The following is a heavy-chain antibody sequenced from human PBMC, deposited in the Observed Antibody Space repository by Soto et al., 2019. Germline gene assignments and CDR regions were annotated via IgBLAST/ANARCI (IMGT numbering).Heavy chain of an antibody. D-gene: IGHD7-27*01. Sequence: TSETLSLTCAVSGGSISSGGYSWSWIRQPPGKGLEWIGYIYHSGSTYYNPSLKSRVTISVDRSKNQFSLKLSSVTAADTAVYYCARGPSGDKVHYWGQGALVTVS. J-gene: IGHJ4*02. CDR1: GGSISSGGYS. CDR3: ARGPSGDKVHY. V-gene: IGHV4-30-2*01. CDR2: IYHSGST.